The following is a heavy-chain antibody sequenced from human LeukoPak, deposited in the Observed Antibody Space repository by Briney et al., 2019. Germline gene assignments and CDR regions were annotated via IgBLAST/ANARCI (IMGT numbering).Heavy chain of an antibody. V-gene: IGHV1-2*02. CDR3: ASSGEYCSSTSCSYYYYYGMDV. J-gene: IGHJ6*02. CDR1: GYTFTGYY. CDR2: INPNSGGT. D-gene: IGHD2-2*01. Sequence: ASVKVSCKSSGYTFTGYYMHWVRQAPGQGLEWMGWINPNSGGTNYAQKFQGRVTMTRDTSISTAYMELSRLRSDDTAVYYCASSGEYCSSTSCSYYYYYGMDVWGQGTTVTVSS.